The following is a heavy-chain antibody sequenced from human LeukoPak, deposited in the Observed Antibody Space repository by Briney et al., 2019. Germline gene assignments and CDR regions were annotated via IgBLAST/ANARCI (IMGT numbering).Heavy chain of an antibody. D-gene: IGHD2-15*01. Sequence: PGGSLRLSCAASGFTFSDYYMSWIRQAPGKGLEWVSYISSSGSTIYYADSVKGRFTISRDNAKNSLYLQMNSLRAEDTAVYYCARPYCSGGSCYTYYYYMDVWGKGITVTVSS. CDR3: ARPYCSGGSCYTYYYYMDV. CDR1: GFTFSDYY. V-gene: IGHV3-11*04. J-gene: IGHJ6*03. CDR2: ISSSGSTI.